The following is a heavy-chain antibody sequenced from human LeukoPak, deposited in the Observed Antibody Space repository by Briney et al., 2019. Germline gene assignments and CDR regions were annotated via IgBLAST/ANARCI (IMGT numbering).Heavy chain of an antibody. CDR1: GGSISSSSYY. CDR2: IYYSGST. D-gene: IGHD5-18*01. J-gene: IGHJ4*02. CDR3: ARGGQLWPIDY. V-gene: IGHV4-61*05. Sequence: SETLSLTCTVSGGSISSSSYYWGWIRQPPGKGLEWIGYIYYSGSTNYNPSLKSRVTISVDTSKNQFSLKLSSVTAADTAVYYCARGGQLWPIDYWGQGTLVTVSS.